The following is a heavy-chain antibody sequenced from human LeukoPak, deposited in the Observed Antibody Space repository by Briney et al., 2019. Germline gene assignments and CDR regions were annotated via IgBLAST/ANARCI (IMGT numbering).Heavy chain of an antibody. D-gene: IGHD2-8*01. CDR2: IYYSGST. CDR3: ARHSDNNGHEWFDR. J-gene: IGHJ5*02. V-gene: IGHV4-39*01. CDR1: GGSISSCSYY. Sequence: SETLSLTCTVSGGSISSCSYYWGWNRQPPGKGLEWIGSIYYSGSTYYNPSLKSRVTISIDTTKNQFSLKLSSVTPADTAVYYCARHSDNNGHEWFDRWGQGTLVIVSS.